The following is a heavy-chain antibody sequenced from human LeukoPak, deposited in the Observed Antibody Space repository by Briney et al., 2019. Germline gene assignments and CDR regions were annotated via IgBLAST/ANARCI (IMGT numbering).Heavy chain of an antibody. CDR1: GGSISSYY. Sequence: SETLSLTCTVSGGSISSYYWSWIRQPPGKGLEWIGSIYYSGSTYYSPSLQSRVTISVDRSKNQFSLKLSSVTAADTAVHYCARQGSLGWRIDAFDIWGQGTLVTVSS. V-gene: IGHV4-59*05. CDR3: ARQGSLGWRIDAFDI. CDR2: IYYSGST. J-gene: IGHJ3*02. D-gene: IGHD6-19*01.